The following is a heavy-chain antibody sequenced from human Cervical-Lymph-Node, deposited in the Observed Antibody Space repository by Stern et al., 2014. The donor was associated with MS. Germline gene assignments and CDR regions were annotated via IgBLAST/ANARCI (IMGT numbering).Heavy chain of an antibody. J-gene: IGHJ6*02. CDR3: ARPWGMDV. V-gene: IGHV3-33*01. Sequence: DQLVESGGGVLQPGRSLRLSCAASGFTFSNYGMHWVRQAPGKGLEWVAVIWYDGSSKHYADSVKGRFTISRDNSKNTLYLQMNSLRVEDTAVYYCARPWGMDVWGQGTTVTVSS. CDR2: IWYDGSSK. CDR1: GFTFSNYG.